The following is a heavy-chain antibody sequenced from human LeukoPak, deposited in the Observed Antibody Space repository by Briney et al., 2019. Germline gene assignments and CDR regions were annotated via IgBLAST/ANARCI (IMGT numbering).Heavy chain of an antibody. D-gene: IGHD5-12*01. V-gene: IGHV4-30-2*01. J-gene: IGHJ4*02. CDR1: GGSISSGGYY. CDR3: ARGVVARIRGVYYFDY. CDR2: IYHSGST. Sequence: SQTLSLTCTVSGGSISSGGYYWSWIRQPPGKGLEWIGYIYHSGSTYYNPSLKSRVTIAVDRSKNQFSLKLSSVTAADTAVYYCARGVVARIRGVYYFDYWGQGTLVTVSS.